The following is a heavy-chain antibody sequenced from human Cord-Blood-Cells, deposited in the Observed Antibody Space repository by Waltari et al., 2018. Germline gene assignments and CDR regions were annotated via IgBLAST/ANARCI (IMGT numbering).Heavy chain of an antibody. CDR3: ARMAVRGVIIKYYYYGMDV. D-gene: IGHD3-10*01. CDR1: GGTSSSYA. CDR2: IIPIFGTA. Sequence: QVQLVQSGAEVKKPGSPVKVSCKASGGTSSSYAISWVRQAPGPGLEWMGGIIPIFGTANYAQKFQGRVTITADESTSTAYMELSSLRSEDTAVYYCARMAVRGVIIKYYYYGMDVWGQGTTVTVSS. J-gene: IGHJ6*02. V-gene: IGHV1-69*01.